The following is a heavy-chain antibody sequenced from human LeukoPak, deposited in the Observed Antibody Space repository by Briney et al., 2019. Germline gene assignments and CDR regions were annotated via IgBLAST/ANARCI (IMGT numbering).Heavy chain of an antibody. V-gene: IGHV1-2*02. CDR2: IHPNSGGT. CDR3: ARGGHDILTGFDY. D-gene: IGHD3-9*01. J-gene: IGHJ4*02. Sequence: GASVKVSCKASGYTLTGNYMHWVRQAPGQGLEWMGWIHPNSGGTKYAQKFQGRVTMTRDTSISTAYMELSSLRSDDTAVYYCARGGHDILTGFDYWGQGTLVTVSS. CDR1: GYTLTGNY.